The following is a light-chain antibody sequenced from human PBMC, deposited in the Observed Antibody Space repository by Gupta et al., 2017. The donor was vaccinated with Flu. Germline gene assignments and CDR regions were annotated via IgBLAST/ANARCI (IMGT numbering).Light chain of an antibody. CDR1: RSNIGAGYG. Sequence: QSVLTQPPSVSGAPGQRATISCTGSRSNIGAGYGVHWYQPLPGTAPNLLIYGNSNRPSGVPDRFSGSKSGTSASLAITWLQAEDEADYYCQSYDSTLSAKVFGGGTKLTVL. J-gene: IGLJ3*02. CDR2: GNS. V-gene: IGLV1-40*01. CDR3: QSYDSTLSAKV.